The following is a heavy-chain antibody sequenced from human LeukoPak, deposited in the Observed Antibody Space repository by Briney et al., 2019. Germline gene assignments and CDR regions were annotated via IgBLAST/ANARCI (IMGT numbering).Heavy chain of an antibody. J-gene: IGHJ6*02. D-gene: IGHD7-27*01. CDR1: GYTLTELS. V-gene: IGHV1-24*01. CDR3: ARVSDNWGFPYYYYYGMDV. Sequence: ASVKVSCKVSGYTLTELSMHWVRQAPGKGLEWMGGFDPEDGETIYAQKFQGRVTMTEDTSTDTAYMELSSLRSEDTAVYYCARVSDNWGFPYYYYYGMDVWGQGTTVTVSS. CDR2: FDPEDGET.